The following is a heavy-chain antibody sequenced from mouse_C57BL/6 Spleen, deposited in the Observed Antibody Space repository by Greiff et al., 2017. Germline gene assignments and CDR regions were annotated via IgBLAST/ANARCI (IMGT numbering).Heavy chain of an antibody. V-gene: IGHV5-16*01. CDR3: ARHGSSHWYFDV. J-gene: IGHJ1*03. Sequence: EVKLVESEGGLVQPGRSMKLSCTASGFTFSDYYMAWVRQVPEKGLEWVANINYDGSSTYYLDSLKSRFIISRDNAKNILYLQMSSLKSEDTATYYCARHGSSHWYFDVWGTGTTVTVSS. CDR1: GFTFSDYY. CDR2: INYDGSST. D-gene: IGHD1-1*01.